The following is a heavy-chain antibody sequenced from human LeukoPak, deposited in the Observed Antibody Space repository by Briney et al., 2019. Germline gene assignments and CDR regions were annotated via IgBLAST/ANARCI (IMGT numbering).Heavy chain of an antibody. CDR3: ARVDDSSGYYDWFDP. J-gene: IGHJ5*02. V-gene: IGHV4-34*01. D-gene: IGHD3-22*01. CDR2: INHSGST. CDR1: GGSFSGYY. Sequence: SETLSLTCAVYGGSFSGYYWSWIRQPPGKGLEWIGEINHSGSTNYNPSLKSRVTISVDTSKNQFSLKLSSVTAADTAVYYCARVDDSSGYYDWFDPWGQGTLVTVSS.